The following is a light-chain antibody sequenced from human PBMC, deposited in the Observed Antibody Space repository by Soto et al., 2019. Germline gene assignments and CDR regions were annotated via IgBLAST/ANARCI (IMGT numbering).Light chain of an antibody. Sequence: EIVKTQSPATLSVSPGERATLSCRASQSVAGNLAWYQHKPGQAPRLLVYYASTRAAGIPDRVTGSGSGTEFSLTITSLQPEDAGTYYCQQYNNWPSGTFGQGTRLEIK. J-gene: IGKJ5*01. CDR3: QQYNNWPSGT. CDR2: YAS. CDR1: QSVAGN. V-gene: IGKV3-15*01.